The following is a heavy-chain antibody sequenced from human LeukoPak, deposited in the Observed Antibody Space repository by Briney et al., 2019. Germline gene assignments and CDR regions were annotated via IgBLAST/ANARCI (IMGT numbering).Heavy chain of an antibody. CDR2: IYYSGNT. Sequence: SETLSLTCTVSGGSIRGYYWSWIRQPPTKGLEWIGYIYYSGNTNYNPSLKSRVTVSVDTSKNQFSLKLTSVTAADTALYYCARELRYDNSDSGAFWGQGTVVTVSS. CDR3: ARELRYDNSDSGAF. J-gene: IGHJ3*01. D-gene: IGHD3-22*01. CDR1: GGSIRGYY. V-gene: IGHV4-59*12.